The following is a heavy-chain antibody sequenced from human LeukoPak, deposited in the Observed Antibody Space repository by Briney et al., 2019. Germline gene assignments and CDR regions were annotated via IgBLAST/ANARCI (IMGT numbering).Heavy chain of an antibody. Sequence: LSETLSLTCTVSGYSISSGYYWGWIRQPPGKGLEWIGSIYHSGSTYYNPSLKSRVTISVDTSKNQFSPKLNSVTAADTAVYYCARRGRGNDPTLGYDYWGQGTLVTVSS. CDR3: ARRGRGNDPTLGYDY. CDR2: IYHSGST. D-gene: IGHD1-1*01. V-gene: IGHV4-38-2*02. J-gene: IGHJ4*02. CDR1: GYSISSGYY.